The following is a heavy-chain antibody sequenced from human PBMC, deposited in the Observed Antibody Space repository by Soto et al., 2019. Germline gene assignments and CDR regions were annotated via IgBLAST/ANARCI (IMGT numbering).Heavy chain of an antibody. D-gene: IGHD2-15*01. CDR3: AHSSRICGPPVY. V-gene: IGHV4-59*01. J-gene: IGHJ4*02. CDR1: GGSISSYY. Sequence: SETLSLTCTVSGGSISSYYWSWIRQPPGKGLEWIGYIYYSGSTNYNPSLKSRVTISVDTSKNQFSLKLSSVTAADTAVYYCAHSSRICGPPVYWGQGTLVTVSS. CDR2: IYYSGST.